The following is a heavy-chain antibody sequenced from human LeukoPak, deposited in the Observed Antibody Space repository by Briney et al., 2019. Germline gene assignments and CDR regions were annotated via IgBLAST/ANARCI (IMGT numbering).Heavy chain of an antibody. Sequence: GGSLRLSCAASGFTFSSYAMSWVRQAPGKGLEWVSGVSGSSGRTYYADSVKGRFTISRDNSKNTLYLQMNSLRAEDTAVYYCAKDRYYYDSSIGLYYFDYWGQGTLVTVSS. CDR2: VSGSSGRT. CDR1: GFTFSSYA. CDR3: AKDRYYYDSSIGLYYFDY. V-gene: IGHV3-23*01. J-gene: IGHJ4*02. D-gene: IGHD3-22*01.